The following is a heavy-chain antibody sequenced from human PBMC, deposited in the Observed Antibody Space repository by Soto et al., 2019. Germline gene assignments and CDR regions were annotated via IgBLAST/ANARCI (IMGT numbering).Heavy chain of an antibody. V-gene: IGHV3-48*01. J-gene: IGHJ5*02. D-gene: IGHD6-13*01. CDR2: ISSSSSTI. CDR1: GFTFSSYS. CDR3: ARHPERIAQIGWFDP. Sequence: EVQLVESGGGLVQPGGSLRLSCAASGFTFSSYSMNWVRQAPGKGLEWVSYISSSSSTIYYADSVKGRFPISRDNDKNSLYLQMNSLTAKDAAVYYCARHPERIAQIGWFDPWGQGTLVTVSS.